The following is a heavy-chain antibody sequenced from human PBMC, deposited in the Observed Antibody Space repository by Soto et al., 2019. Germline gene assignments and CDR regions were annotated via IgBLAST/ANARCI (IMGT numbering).Heavy chain of an antibody. V-gene: IGHV5-51*01. CDR3: ARGGVSTRTFDY. CDR1: GYNFAGYW. D-gene: IGHD3-3*01. CDR2: IXXSXXXX. Sequence: GESLKISCKGSGYNFAGYWISWVRQMPGKGLXLMXXIXXSXXXXXYXXSFQGQVTISADKSISSAYLPWSSLRASDTAMYYCARGGVSTRTFDYWGQGTPVTASS. J-gene: IGHJ4*02.